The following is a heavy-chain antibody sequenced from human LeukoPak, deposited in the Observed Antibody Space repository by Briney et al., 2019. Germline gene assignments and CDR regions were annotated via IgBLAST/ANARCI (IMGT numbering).Heavy chain of an antibody. J-gene: IGHJ3*02. V-gene: IGHV3-30-3*02. CDR1: GFTFSSYA. D-gene: IGHD4-17*01. Sequence: GGSLRLSCAASGFTFSSYAMHWVRQAPGKGLEWVAVISYDGSNKYYADSVKGRFTISRDNSKNTLYLQMNSLRPEDTAVYYCAKSHGGDPKEGAFDIWGRGTVVTVSS. CDR2: ISYDGSNK. CDR3: AKSHGGDPKEGAFDI.